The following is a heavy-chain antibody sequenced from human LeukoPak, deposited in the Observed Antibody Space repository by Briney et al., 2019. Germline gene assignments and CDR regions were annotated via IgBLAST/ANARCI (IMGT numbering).Heavy chain of an antibody. V-gene: IGHV4-34*01. CDR1: GGSFSGYS. J-gene: IGHJ5*02. CDR2: ITHSGTT. D-gene: IGHD6-13*01. Sequence: SETLSLTCAVYGGSFSGYSWSWIRQPPGKGLEWIGEITHSGTTNYNPSLKSRVTISLDTSKNQFSLKLSSVTAADTAVYYCARDRPVAGVNWFDPWGQGALVTVSS. CDR3: ARDRPVAGVNWFDP.